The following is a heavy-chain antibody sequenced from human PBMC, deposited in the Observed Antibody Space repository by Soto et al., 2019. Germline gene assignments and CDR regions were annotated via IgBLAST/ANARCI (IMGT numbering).Heavy chain of an antibody. V-gene: IGHV1-8*01. CDR2: MNPNSGNT. Sequence: XVKVSCKASGYTFTSYDINWVRHATGQGLEWMGWMNPNSGNTGYAQKFQGRVTMTRNTSISTAYMELSSLRSEDTAVYYCARADAYSGYDYNWFDPWGQGTLVTVSS. CDR3: ARADAYSGYDYNWFDP. D-gene: IGHD5-12*01. CDR1: GYTFTSYD. J-gene: IGHJ5*02.